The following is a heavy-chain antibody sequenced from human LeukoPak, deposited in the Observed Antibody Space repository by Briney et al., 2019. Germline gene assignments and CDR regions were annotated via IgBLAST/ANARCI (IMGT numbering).Heavy chain of an antibody. CDR1: GFTFSSYS. CDR3: ASQYTSSRIFDD. D-gene: IGHD6-13*01. Sequence: GGSLRLSCAASGFTFSSYSMNWVRQAPGKGLEWVSSISSSSAYIYYADSVKGRFTVSRDNAKNSLYLQMNSLRAEDTAVYFCASQYTSSRIFDDWGQGTLVTVSS. CDR2: ISSSSAYI. J-gene: IGHJ4*02. V-gene: IGHV3-21*01.